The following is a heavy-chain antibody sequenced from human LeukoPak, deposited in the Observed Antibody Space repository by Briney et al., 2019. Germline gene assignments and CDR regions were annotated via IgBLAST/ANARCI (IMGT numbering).Heavy chain of an antibody. D-gene: IGHD6-13*01. CDR3: ARDLGAQQPNDAFDI. Sequence: PGGSLRLSCAASGFTVSSNYMSWVRQAPGKGLEWVSVIYSGGSTYYADSVKGRFTISRDNSKNTLYPQMNSLRAEDTAVYYCARDLGAQQPNDAFDIWGQGTIVTVSS. CDR2: IYSGGST. J-gene: IGHJ3*02. CDR1: GFTVSSNY. V-gene: IGHV3-53*01.